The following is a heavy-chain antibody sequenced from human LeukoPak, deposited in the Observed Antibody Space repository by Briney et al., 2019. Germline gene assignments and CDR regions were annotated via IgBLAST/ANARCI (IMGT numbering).Heavy chain of an antibody. Sequence: PGGSLRLSCAASGFTFDDYTMHWVRQPPGKGLEWISLITWDGGTTYYADSVRGRFIISRDNSKNSLFLRMNSLRPEDTALYYCARDRTAEAGNDYYMGVWGNGTTVIVSS. CDR1: GFTFDDYT. V-gene: IGHV3-43*01. CDR2: ITWDGGTT. D-gene: IGHD6-13*01. CDR3: ARDRTAEAGNDYYMGV. J-gene: IGHJ6*03.